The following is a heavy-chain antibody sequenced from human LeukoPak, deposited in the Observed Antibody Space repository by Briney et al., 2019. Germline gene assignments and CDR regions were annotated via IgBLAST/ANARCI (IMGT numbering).Heavy chain of an antibody. V-gene: IGHV1-18*01. CDR2: ISAYNGNT. CDR3: ARDTYDYVWGSPPDGY. CDR1: GYTFTSYG. J-gene: IGHJ4*02. D-gene: IGHD3-16*01. Sequence: ASVKVSCKASGYTFTSYGISWVRQAPGQGLEWMGWISAYNGNTNYAQKLRGRVTMTTDTSTSTAYMELRSLRSDDTAVYYCARDTYDYVWGSPPDGYWGQGTLVTVSS.